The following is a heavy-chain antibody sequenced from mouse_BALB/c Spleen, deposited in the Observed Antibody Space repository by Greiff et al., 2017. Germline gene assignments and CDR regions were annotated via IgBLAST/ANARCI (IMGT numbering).Heavy chain of an antibody. CDR2: ISSGSSTI. Sequence: EVHLVESGGGLVQPGGSRKLSCAASGFTFSSFGMHWVRQAPEKGLEWVAYISSGSSTIYYADTVKGRFTISRVNPKNTLFLQMTSLRSEDTAMYYCARDGRRGAMDYWGQGTSVTVSS. CDR1: GFTFSSFG. CDR3: ARDGRRGAMDY. V-gene: IGHV5-17*02. D-gene: IGHD2-12*01. J-gene: IGHJ4*01.